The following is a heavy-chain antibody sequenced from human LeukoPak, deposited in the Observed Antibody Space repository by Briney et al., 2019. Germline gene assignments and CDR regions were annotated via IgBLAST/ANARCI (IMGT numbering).Heavy chain of an antibody. Sequence: SETLSLTCTVSGGSFNTYYWTWIRQPPGKGLEWIGSIYHSGSTYYNPSLKSRVTISVDTSKNQFSLKLSSVTAADTAVYYCARSHVDTAMVSNYWGQGTLVTVSS. V-gene: IGHV4-59*08. CDR3: ARSHVDTAMVSNY. J-gene: IGHJ4*02. D-gene: IGHD5-18*01. CDR1: GGSFNTYY. CDR2: IYHSGST.